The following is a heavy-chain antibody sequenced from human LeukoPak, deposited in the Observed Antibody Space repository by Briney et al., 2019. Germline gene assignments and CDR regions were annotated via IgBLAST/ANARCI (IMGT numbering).Heavy chain of an antibody. CDR3: AREEAVAGTAY. D-gene: IGHD6-19*01. V-gene: IGHV4-31*03. CDR2: IYYSGST. J-gene: IGHJ4*02. CDR1: GGSISSGGYY. Sequence: SQTLSLTCTVSGGSISSGGYYWSWIRQHPGKGLEWIGYIYYSGSTYYNPSLKSRVTMSVDTSKNQFSLKLSSVTAADTAVYYCAREEAVAGTAYWGQGTLVTVSS.